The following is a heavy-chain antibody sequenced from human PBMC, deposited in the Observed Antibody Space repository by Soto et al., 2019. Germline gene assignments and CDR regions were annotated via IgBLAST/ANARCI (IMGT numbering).Heavy chain of an antibody. CDR2: IIPILGIA. Sequence: QVQLVQSGAEVKKPGSSVKVSCKASGGTFSSYTISWVRQAPGQGLEWMGRIIPILGIANYAQKFQGRVTITADKSTSTAYMELSSLRSEDTAVYYCARDRFSDGSSWFYFDYWGQGTLVTVSS. D-gene: IGHD6-13*01. J-gene: IGHJ4*02. CDR3: ARDRFSDGSSWFYFDY. CDR1: GGTFSSYT. V-gene: IGHV1-69*08.